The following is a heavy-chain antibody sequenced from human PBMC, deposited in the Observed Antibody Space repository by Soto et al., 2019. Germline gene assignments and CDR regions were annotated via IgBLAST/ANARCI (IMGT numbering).Heavy chain of an antibody. D-gene: IGHD3-22*01. V-gene: IGHV1-69*13. CDR3: ARGTTGYYYDSSSCYLCN. Sequence: SVKVSCKASGGTFSSYAISWVRQAPGQGLEWMGGIIPIFGTANYAQKFQGRVTITADESTSTAYMELSSLRSEDTAVYYCARGTTGYYYDSSSCYLCNWGQGTLVTVSS. CDR2: IIPIFGTA. CDR1: GGTFSSYA. J-gene: IGHJ4*02.